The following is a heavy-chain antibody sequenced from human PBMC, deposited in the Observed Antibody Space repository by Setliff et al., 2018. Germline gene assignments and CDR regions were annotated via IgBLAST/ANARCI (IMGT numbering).Heavy chain of an antibody. CDR2: IYDTGYV. CDR3: AGVTYKGRGENYFDW. J-gene: IGHJ4*02. Sequence: LSLTCTLSRGSISTYAWSCIRHIPGKGLEWVGYIYDTGYVNYNPSIKSRVSMSVDTSKNQVVLRLNSVTDADTAMYYCAGVTYKGRGENYFDWWGQGTPVTVSS. V-gene: IGHV4-59*08. D-gene: IGHD1-20*01. CDR1: RGSISTYA.